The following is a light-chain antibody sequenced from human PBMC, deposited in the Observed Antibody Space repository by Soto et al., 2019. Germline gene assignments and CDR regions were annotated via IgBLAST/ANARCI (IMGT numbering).Light chain of an antibody. V-gene: IGKV3-11*01. J-gene: IGKJ1*01. CDR1: QSVSSF. Sequence: ETVLTQSPVTLSLSPGERATLSCRASQSVSSFLAWYQQKPGQAPRLLIYDASNRATGIPARFSGSGSGTDFTLTSSSLEPEDFAVYYCQQRSNWPWTFGQGTKVEIK. CDR3: QQRSNWPWT. CDR2: DAS.